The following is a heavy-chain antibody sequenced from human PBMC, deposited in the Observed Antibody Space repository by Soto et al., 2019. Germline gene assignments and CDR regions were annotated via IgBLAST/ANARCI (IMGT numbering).Heavy chain of an antibody. D-gene: IGHD2-15*01. V-gene: IGHV4-59*01. CDR3: AMVVAATADTTPDY. J-gene: IGHJ4*02. Sequence: PSETLSLTCTVSGGSTSSYYWSWIRQPPGKGLEWIGYIYYSGSTNYNPSLKSRVTISVDTSKNQFSLKLSSVTAADTAVYYCAMVVAATADTTPDYWGQGTLVTVSS. CDR1: GGSTSSYY. CDR2: IYYSGST.